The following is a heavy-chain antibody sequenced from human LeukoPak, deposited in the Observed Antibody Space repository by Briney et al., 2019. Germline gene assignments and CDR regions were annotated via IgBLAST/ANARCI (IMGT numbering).Heavy chain of an antibody. CDR2: IYYSGIT. CDR1: GGPKRSLF. J-gene: IGHJ4*02. D-gene: IGHD2-21*02. Sequence: SDPLSLPCTLSGGPKRSLFWICTRHPPGRGLEWIGYIYYSGITNYNPSPKSRVTISVDTSENQFSLKLSSVAAADTAVYYCARHRDTRGDGGYWDFDQWGQGTLVTVSS. CDR3: ARHRDTRGDGGYWDFDQ. V-gene: IGHV4-59*08.